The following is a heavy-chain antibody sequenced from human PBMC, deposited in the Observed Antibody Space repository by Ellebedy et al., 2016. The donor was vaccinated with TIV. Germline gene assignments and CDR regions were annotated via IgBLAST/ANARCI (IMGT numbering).Heavy chain of an antibody. J-gene: IGHJ4*02. D-gene: IGHD6-13*01. V-gene: IGHV3-30*02. CDR3: AKGRSAAVDH. CDR2: IRDDSSKK. CDR1: GFSFTSYG. Sequence: GESLKISCEASGFSFTSYGMHWVRQAPGKGLQWVAYIRDDSSKKYYADSLKGRFTISRDNSKNTLYLQMSALRGDDTAVYYCAKGRSAAVDHWGQGTLVTVSS.